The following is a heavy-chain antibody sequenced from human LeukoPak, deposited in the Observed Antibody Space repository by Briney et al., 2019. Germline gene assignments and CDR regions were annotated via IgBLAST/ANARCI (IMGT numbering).Heavy chain of an antibody. V-gene: IGHV4-34*01. CDR1: GGSFSGYY. CDR3: ARGGQKLRYFDWLAPHNLFDP. CDR2: INHSGST. Sequence: SQTLSLTWAVYGGSFSGYYWSWIRQPPGKWLEWLGEINHSGSTNYNPSLKTRSPISVETSKTHFSLKLSFVTAADTAVYYCARGGQKLRYFDWLAPHNLFDPGGQGTLVTVFS. D-gene: IGHD3-9*01. J-gene: IGHJ5*02.